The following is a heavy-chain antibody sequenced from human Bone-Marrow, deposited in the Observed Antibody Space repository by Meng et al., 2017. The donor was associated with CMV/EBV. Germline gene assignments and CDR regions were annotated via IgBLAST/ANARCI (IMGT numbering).Heavy chain of an antibody. J-gene: IGHJ6*01. CDR3: ARGRGFGLSYYYYYGMDV. CDR1: GGSFSGYY. CDR2: INHSGST. Sequence: GSLRLSCAVYGGSFSGYYWSWIRQPPGKGLEWIGEINHSGSTNYNPSLKSRVTISVDTSKNQFSLKLSSVTAADTAVYYCARGRGFGLSYYYYYGMDVWGQGTTVTGSS. D-gene: IGHD3-16*01. V-gene: IGHV4-34*01.